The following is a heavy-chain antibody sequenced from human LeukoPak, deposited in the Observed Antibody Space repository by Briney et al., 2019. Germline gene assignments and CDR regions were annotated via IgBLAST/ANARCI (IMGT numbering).Heavy chain of an antibody. CDR2: ISSSGSTI. CDR1: GFTFSDYY. Sequence: GGSLRLSCAASGFTFSDYYMSWIRQAPGKGLEWVSYISSSGSTIYYADSVKGRFTISRDNAKNSLYLQMNSLRAEDTAVYYCARDWATPRYYDSSGYFDWGQGTLVTVSS. D-gene: IGHD3-22*01. J-gene: IGHJ4*02. V-gene: IGHV3-11*04. CDR3: ARDWATPRYYDSSGYFD.